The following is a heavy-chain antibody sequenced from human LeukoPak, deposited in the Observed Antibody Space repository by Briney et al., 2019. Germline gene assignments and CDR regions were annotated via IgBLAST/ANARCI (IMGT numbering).Heavy chain of an antibody. D-gene: IGHD3-9*01. CDR2: ISRNSDYI. CDR1: GFTFSSYS. Sequence: GGSLRLSCAASGFTFSSYSMSWVRQAPGKGLEWVSSISRNSDYIYYADSVKGRFTISRDNAKNSLYLQMNSLRDEDTAVYYCARVPVRDIVTGNFYYYYYMDVWGRGTTVTVSS. V-gene: IGHV3-21*01. J-gene: IGHJ6*03. CDR3: ARVPVRDIVTGNFYYYYYMDV.